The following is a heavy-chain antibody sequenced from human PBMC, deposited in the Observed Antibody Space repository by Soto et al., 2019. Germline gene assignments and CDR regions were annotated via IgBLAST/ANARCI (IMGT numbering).Heavy chain of an antibody. CDR1: GGSTSGYY. Sequence: SETLSLNRAGCGGSTSGYYWSWIRHPPGKGLEWIGEINHSGSTNYNPSLKSRVTISVDTSKNQFSLKLSSVAAADTAVYYCAAIKYSFFYEAENSGMDAWGQDTALTVSS. V-gene: IGHV4-34*01. CDR2: INHSGST. J-gene: IGHJ6*02. D-gene: IGHD5-18*01. CDR3: AAIKYSFFYEAENSGMDA.